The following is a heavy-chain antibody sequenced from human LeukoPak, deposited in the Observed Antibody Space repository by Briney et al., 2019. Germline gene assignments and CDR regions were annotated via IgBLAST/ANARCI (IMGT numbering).Heavy chain of an antibody. J-gene: IGHJ6*02. CDR3: ARVDSSSPPYYYYNGMDV. CDR1: GGSISSYY. Sequence: PSETLSLTCTVSGGSISSYYWSWIRQPPGKGLEWIGYIYYSGSINYNPSLKSRVTISVDTSKNQFSLRLSSVTAADTAVYYCARVDSSSPPYYYYNGMDVWGQGTTVTVSS. CDR2: IYYSGSI. V-gene: IGHV4-59*01. D-gene: IGHD6-6*01.